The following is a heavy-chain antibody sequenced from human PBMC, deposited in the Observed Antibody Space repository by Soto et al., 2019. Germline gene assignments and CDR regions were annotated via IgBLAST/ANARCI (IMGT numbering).Heavy chain of an antibody. CDR3: AKDGGYSYGPYDY. J-gene: IGHJ4*02. Sequence: EVQVVESGGGLVQPGGSLRLSCAASGFTFGSYSMNWVRQAPGKGLEWVSYISSSSSTIYYADSVEGRFTISRDNAKNSLYLQMNSLRAEDTAVYYCAKDGGYSYGPYDYWGQGTLVTVSS. CDR2: ISSSSSTI. V-gene: IGHV3-48*01. CDR1: GFTFGSYS. D-gene: IGHD5-18*01.